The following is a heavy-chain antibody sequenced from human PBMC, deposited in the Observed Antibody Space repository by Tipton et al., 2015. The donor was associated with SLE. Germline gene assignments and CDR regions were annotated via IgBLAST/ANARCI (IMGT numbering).Heavy chain of an antibody. V-gene: IGHV4-59*01. CDR2: IYYSGST. CDR1: GGSISSYY. Sequence: TLSLTCTVSGGSISSYYWSWIRQPPGKGLEWIGYIYYSGSTNYNPSLKSRVTISVDTSKNQFSLKLSSVTAADTAVYYCARDGMDVWGQGTTVTVSS. J-gene: IGHJ6*02. CDR3: ARDGMDV.